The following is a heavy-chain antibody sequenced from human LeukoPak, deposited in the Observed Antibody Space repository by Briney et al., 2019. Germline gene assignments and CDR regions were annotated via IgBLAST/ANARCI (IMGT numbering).Heavy chain of an antibody. Sequence: GGSLRLSCAASGFTFSSYWMHWVRQAPGKGLVWVSRINSDGSSTSYADSVKGRFTISRDNALNSLYLQMNSLRAEDTAIYYCARSIPYGTTWYGRSDYWGQGTLVTVSS. CDR3: ARSIPYGTTWYGRSDY. J-gene: IGHJ4*02. CDR1: GFTFSSYW. CDR2: INSDGSST. D-gene: IGHD6-13*01. V-gene: IGHV3-74*01.